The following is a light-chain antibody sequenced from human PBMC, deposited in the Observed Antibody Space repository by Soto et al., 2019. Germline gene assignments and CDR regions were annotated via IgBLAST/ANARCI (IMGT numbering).Light chain of an antibody. CDR1: SSDVGGYDY. CDR3: SSYSISTAYL. CDR2: EVS. J-gene: IGLJ1*01. Sequence: QSALTQPASVSGSPGQSITISCTGTSSDVGGYDYVSWYQLHPGKAPELMVFEVSNRPSGASYRFSGSKSGNTASLTISGLQAEDEADYFCSSYSISTAYLFGTGTKLTVL. V-gene: IGLV2-14*01.